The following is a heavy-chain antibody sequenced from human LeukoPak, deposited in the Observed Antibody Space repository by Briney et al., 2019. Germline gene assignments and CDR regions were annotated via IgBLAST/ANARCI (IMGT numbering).Heavy chain of an antibody. D-gene: IGHD1-26*01. J-gene: IGHJ4*02. CDR3: ARLAPFPGVWGSVY. V-gene: IGHV4-59*08. CDR2: IYYSGST. CDR1: VGSIRGQY. Sequence: KPSETLSLTCTFAVGSIRGQYRNCLRQPPGKGLEWIGYIYYSGSTSYNPSLKSRVTISVDTSNNQFSLKLTSVTAADTAVYYCARLAPFPGVWGSVYWGQGTLVTVSS.